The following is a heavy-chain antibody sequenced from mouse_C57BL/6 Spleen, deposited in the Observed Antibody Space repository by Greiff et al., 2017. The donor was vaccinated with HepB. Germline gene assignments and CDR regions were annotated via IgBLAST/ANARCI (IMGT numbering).Heavy chain of an antibody. D-gene: IGHD2-4*01. Sequence: QVQLQQPGAELVMPGASVKLSCKASGYTFTSYWMHWVKQRPGQGLEWIGEIDPSDSYTNYTQKFKGKSTLTVDKSSSTAYMQLSSLTSEDSAVYYCARRDYDWYFDVWGTGTTVTVSS. CDR2: IDPSDSYT. V-gene: IGHV1-69*01. CDR1: GYTFTSYW. J-gene: IGHJ1*03. CDR3: ARRDYDWYFDV.